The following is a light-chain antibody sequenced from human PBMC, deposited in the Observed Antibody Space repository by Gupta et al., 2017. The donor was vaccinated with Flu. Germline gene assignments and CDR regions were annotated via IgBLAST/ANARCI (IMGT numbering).Light chain of an antibody. CDR3: QQRSNWPPLT. V-gene: IGKV3-11*01. CDR2: DAS. Sequence: EIVLTQSPTTLSLSPGERATLSCRVSQSVSSYFAWYQQKPGQAPRLLIYDASNRATGIPARFSGSGSGTDFTLTISSLEPEDFAVYYCQQRSNWPPLTFGGGTKVEIK. CDR1: QSVSSY. J-gene: IGKJ4*02.